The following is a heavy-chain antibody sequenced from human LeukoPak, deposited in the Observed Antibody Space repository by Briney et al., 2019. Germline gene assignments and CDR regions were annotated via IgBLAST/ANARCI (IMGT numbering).Heavy chain of an antibody. J-gene: IGHJ4*02. Sequence: GGSLRLSCAASGFTFSSYGMHWVRQAPGKGLEWVAVIWYDGSNKYYADSVKGRFTISRDNSKNTLYLQMNSLRAEDTAVYYCARGRPYYDSSGYYPWYWGQGTLVTVSS. CDR2: IWYDGSNK. D-gene: IGHD3-22*01. CDR1: GFTFSSYG. V-gene: IGHV3-33*01. CDR3: ARGRPYYDSSGYYPWY.